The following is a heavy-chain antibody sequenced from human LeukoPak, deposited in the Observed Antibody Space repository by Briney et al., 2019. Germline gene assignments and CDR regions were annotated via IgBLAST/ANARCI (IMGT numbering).Heavy chain of an antibody. V-gene: IGHV4-39*01. CDR2: IFYSGST. J-gene: IGHJ4*02. CDR3: ARGLHYYDSSGYYY. Sequence: SETLSLTCTVSGGSISSSTHYWAWIRQPPGNGLEWIGSIFYSGSTYSNPSLKSRVTISVDPSKNQFSLKLSSVTAADTAVYYCARGLHYYDSSGYYYWGQGTLVTVSS. D-gene: IGHD3-22*01. CDR1: GGSISSSTHY.